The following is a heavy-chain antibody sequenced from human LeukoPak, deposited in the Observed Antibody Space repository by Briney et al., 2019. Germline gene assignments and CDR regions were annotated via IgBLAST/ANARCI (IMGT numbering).Heavy chain of an antibody. CDR3: ATGRRYFDS. CDR1: GVTVTSNY. Sequence: GGSLRLSCAASGVTVTSNYMTWVRQAPGKGLEWVAIIYSGGITYYADSVKDRSSISRDNSKNTVYRQMNNLRVDDTAVYYCATGRRYFDSWGPGTLATVSS. CDR2: IYSGGIT. V-gene: IGHV3-53*01. J-gene: IGHJ4*02. D-gene: IGHD1-1*01.